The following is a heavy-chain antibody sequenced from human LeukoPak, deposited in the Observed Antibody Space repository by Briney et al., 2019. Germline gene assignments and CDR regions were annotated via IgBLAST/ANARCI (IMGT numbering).Heavy chain of an antibody. CDR3: VRGVNDPLQFDY. CDR2: IRIKTYGNGETT. V-gene: IGHV3-49*03. D-gene: IGHD3-10*01. CDR1: GFSLCDDV. J-gene: IGHJ4*02. Sequence: GGSLRLSCTASGFSLCDDVLNWFRQAPGKGLEWVGFIRIKTYGNGETTEYAASVKGRFTISRDDSKNIAYLQMNSLKTEDPAVYYCVRGVNDPLQFDYGGQGTLVTVSS.